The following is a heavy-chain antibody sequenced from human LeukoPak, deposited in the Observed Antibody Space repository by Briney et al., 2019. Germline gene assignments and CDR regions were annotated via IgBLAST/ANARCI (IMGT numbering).Heavy chain of an antibody. V-gene: IGHV3-23*01. CDR1: GFTFSIYA. CDR2: ISRGGRT. J-gene: IGHJ4*02. D-gene: IGHD6-13*01. Sequence: GGSLRLSCAASGFTFSIYAMTWVRHPPGKGLEWVSSISRGGRTYYAHSVTGRFTISGDNSKNTLYLHMNSLRAEDTALYDCAKDYSGSWYYFDYWGQGTLVTVSS. CDR3: AKDYSGSWYYFDY.